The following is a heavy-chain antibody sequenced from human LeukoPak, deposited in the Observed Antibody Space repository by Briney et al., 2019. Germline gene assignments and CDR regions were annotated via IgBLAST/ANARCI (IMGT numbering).Heavy chain of an antibody. CDR3: AILPATDTYYYDNRGYYRPGVH. CDR2: IYYSGST. J-gene: IGHJ4*02. CDR1: GGAISSSHYY. V-gene: IGHV4-39*07. D-gene: IGHD3-22*01. Sequence: SETLPLTCTVSGGAISSSHYYWGWIRQPPGKGLERIGSIYYSGSTYYNPSLKSRVTISVDTSKNQFSLKLSPATAADTAVYYCAILPATDTYYYDNRGYYRPGVHWGQGTLVTVSS.